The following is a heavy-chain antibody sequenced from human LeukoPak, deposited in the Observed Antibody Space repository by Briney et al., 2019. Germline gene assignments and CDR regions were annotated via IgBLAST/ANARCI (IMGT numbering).Heavy chain of an antibody. Sequence: SETLSLTCTVSGGSISSSSYYWGWIRQPPGKGLEWIGSIYYSGSTYYSPSLKSRVTISVDTSKNQFSLKLSSVTAADTAVYYCAVIGFWSGHDNFDYWGQGTLVTVSS. J-gene: IGHJ4*02. CDR2: IYYSGST. CDR1: GGSISSSSYY. CDR3: AVIGFWSGHDNFDY. D-gene: IGHD3-3*01. V-gene: IGHV4-39*07.